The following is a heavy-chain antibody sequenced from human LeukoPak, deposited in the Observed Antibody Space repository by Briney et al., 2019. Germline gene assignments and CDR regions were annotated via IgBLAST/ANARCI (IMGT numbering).Heavy chain of an antibody. CDR2: IYYTGDT. CDR3: ARHAGMTMVSFYYDY. CDR1: GASLSSSPYY. D-gene: IGHD4/OR15-4a*01. V-gene: IGHV4-39*01. Sequence: SETLSLTXTVSGASLSSSPYYWGSVRQPPGKGLEWIGSIYYTGDTYYNPSLKSRVTISLDTSKKQFSLKLSSVTAADTAVYYCARHAGMTMVSFYYDYWGQGTLVTVSS. J-gene: IGHJ4*02.